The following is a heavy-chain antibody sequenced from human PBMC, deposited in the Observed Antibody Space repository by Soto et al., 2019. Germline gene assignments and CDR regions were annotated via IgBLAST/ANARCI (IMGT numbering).Heavy chain of an antibody. CDR1: GGSLTGYY. Sequence: SXTLSLTCAVNGGSLTGYYWSWIRQPPGKGLERIGEIKDGGSTNYSPSLRSRVTISAYTSKNQFSLRLNSVTAADTAVYFCARCRYSFGYNWFDPWGKGTLVTAPQ. D-gene: IGHD5-18*01. CDR3: ARCRYSFGYNWFDP. J-gene: IGHJ5*02. CDR2: IKDGGST. V-gene: IGHV4-34*01.